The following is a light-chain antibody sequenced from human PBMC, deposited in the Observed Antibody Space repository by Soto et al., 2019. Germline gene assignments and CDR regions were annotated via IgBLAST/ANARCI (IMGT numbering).Light chain of an antibody. Sequence: QSVLTQPPSVSAAPGQWVTISCSGSSSNIGKNFVSWYQQLPGTAPKLLIYDDNRRPSGIPDRFSASRYGTSATLVITELQTGDEADYYCGTWDSSLSAVVFGGGTKLTVL. J-gene: IGLJ2*01. CDR1: SSNIGKNF. V-gene: IGLV1-51*01. CDR2: DDN. CDR3: GTWDSSLSAVV.